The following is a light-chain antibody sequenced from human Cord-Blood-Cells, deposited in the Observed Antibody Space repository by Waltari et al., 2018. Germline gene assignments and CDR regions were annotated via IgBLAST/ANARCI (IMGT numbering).Light chain of an antibody. CDR3: QQSHSTAST. Sequence: IQMTQSPSFLSAAVGDSVTITCRASQNIPSYLKWNQQKPGKAPTPLTYAASSLQSGGPSRFRGSGSGTDFTLTIRSLHPRRFATYYRQQSHSTASTYGPGTKVHIK. J-gene: IGKJ3*01. V-gene: IGKV1-39*01. CDR2: AAS. CDR1: QNIPSY.